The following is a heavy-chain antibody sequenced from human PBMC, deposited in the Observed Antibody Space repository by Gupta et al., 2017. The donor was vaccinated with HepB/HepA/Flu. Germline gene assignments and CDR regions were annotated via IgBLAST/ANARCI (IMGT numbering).Heavy chain of an antibody. J-gene: IGHJ4*02. CDR1: GGSMRTYY. Sequence: QVHLQESGPRLVNPSETLSLTCTVSGGSMRTYYWSWIRQPPGKGLEWIRNIYYSGSTNYNPSLNSRVTMSVDTSKNQFSLSLTSVTAADAAMYFCARTFSGSYPFDYWGQGTLVTVSS. D-gene: IGHD1-26*01. V-gene: IGHV4-59*01. CDR3: ARTFSGSYPFDY. CDR2: IYYSGST.